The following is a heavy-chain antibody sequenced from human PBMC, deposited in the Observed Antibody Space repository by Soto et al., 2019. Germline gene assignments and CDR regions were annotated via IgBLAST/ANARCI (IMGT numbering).Heavy chain of an antibody. CDR2: IYHSGTT. CDR1: GGSFSGYY. J-gene: IGHJ6*02. CDR3: ARVDIVLVPTARTHYYYGMDV. V-gene: IGHV4-34*10. D-gene: IGHD2-2*03. Sequence: SETLXLTCAVYGGSFSGYYWTWIRQPPGKGLECIGHIYHSGTTYYNASFKSRISMSLATSKNQFSLKLSSVTAADTAVYYCARVDIVLVPTARTHYYYGMDVWGQGTTVTVSS.